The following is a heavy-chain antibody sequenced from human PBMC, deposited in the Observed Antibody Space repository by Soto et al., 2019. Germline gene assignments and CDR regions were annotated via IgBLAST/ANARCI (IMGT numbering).Heavy chain of an antibody. CDR3: ASRDPGTSVDY. CDR1: GGSFTSNNW. Sequence: SETLSLTCAVSGGSFTSNNWWTWVRQPPGQGLEWIGEIYRTGSTNYNPSLKSRVTISLDRSENQFSLKVTSLTAADTAVYYCASRDPGTSVDYWGQGTLVTVSS. D-gene: IGHD1-7*01. J-gene: IGHJ4*02. CDR2: IYRTGST. V-gene: IGHV4-4*02.